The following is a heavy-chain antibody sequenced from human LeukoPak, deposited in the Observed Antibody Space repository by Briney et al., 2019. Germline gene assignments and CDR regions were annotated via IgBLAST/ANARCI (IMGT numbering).Heavy chain of an antibody. CDR1: GGSIRTTSSY. D-gene: IGHD6-13*01. V-gene: IGHV4-39*01. Sequence: PSETLSLTCTVSGGSIRTTSSYWGWIRQPPGKGLEWIGSIFYSGYTYSNSSLESRVTMSVDTSKNQFSLKLNSVTAADTAVYFCATYTIAAGGYYYYGMDVWGQGTTVTVSS. CDR2: IFYSGYT. J-gene: IGHJ6*02. CDR3: ATYTIAAGGYYYYGMDV.